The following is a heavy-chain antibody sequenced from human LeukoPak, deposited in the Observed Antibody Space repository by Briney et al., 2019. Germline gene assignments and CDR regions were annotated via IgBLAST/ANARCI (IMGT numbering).Heavy chain of an antibody. D-gene: IGHD2-15*01. CDR1: GFTFSSYA. J-gene: IGHJ4*02. Sequence: GGSLRLSCAASGFTFSSYAMSWVRQAPGKGLEWVSAISGSGGSTYYADSVKGRFTISRDNSKNTLYLQMNGLRTEDTALYYCAKGAGGVCGDNNCYSRVFDYWGQGTLVTVSS. CDR3: AKGAGGVCGDNNCYSRVFDY. CDR2: ISGSGGST. V-gene: IGHV3-23*01.